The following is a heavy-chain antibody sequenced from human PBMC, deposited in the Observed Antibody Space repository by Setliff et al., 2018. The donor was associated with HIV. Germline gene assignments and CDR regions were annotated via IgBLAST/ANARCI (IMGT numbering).Heavy chain of an antibody. Sequence: SETLSLTCTLSGGSVSSSGYYWGWLRQPPGQGPEWIGSVYYTGSTYYSLSLNSRVTISVDTSKNQFSLKLSSVTAADTAVYYSARGGYIAARFYYFDYWGQGLLVTVSS. CDR3: ARGGYIAARFYYFDY. J-gene: IGHJ4*02. CDR2: VYYTGST. V-gene: IGHV4-39*07. D-gene: IGHD6-6*01. CDR1: GGSVSSSGYY.